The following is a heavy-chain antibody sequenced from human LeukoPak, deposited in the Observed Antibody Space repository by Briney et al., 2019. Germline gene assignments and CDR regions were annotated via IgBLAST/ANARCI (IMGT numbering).Heavy chain of an antibody. J-gene: IGHJ4*02. CDR2: IYYSGST. CDR3: ARVTSGYLFDY. CDR1: GSSVSSYY. Sequence: SSETLSLTCTVSGSSVSSYYWSWIRQPPGKGLEWIGYIYYSGSTNYNPSLKSRVTISVDTSKNQFSLKLSSVTAADTAVYYCARVTSGYLFDYWGQGTLVTVSS. D-gene: IGHD5-12*01. V-gene: IGHV4-59*02.